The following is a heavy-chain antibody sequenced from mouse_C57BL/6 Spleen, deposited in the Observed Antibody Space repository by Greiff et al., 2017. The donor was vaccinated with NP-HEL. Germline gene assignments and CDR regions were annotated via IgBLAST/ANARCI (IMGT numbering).Heavy chain of an antibody. J-gene: IGHJ4*01. CDR3: VYGYDRAMDY. CDR2: IDPSDSYT. Sequence: VQLQQPGAELVKPGASVKLSCKASGYNFTSYWMQWVKQRPGQGLELIGEIDPSDSYTNYHQKFKGKATLTVDTSSSTANMQLSSLTSEDSAGYYGVYGYDRAMDYWGKGTAVTVSS. D-gene: IGHD2-2*01. CDR1: GYNFTSYW. V-gene: IGHV1-50*01.